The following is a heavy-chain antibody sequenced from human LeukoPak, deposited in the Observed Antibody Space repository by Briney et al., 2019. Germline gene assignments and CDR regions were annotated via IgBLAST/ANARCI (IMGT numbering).Heavy chain of an antibody. CDR3: ARAGYCSDGKCYTFDY. Sequence: ASVKVSCKASVYTFTAYSIHWVRQAPGQGLEWMGWISLNSGGTDCAQRLPGRVTMTKDTSITMLYMEMSSPTPDHTAVYYCARAGYCSDGKCYTFDYWGQGTLVTVSS. D-gene: IGHD2-15*01. CDR1: VYTFTAYS. V-gene: IGHV1-2*02. CDR2: ISLNSGGT. J-gene: IGHJ4*02.